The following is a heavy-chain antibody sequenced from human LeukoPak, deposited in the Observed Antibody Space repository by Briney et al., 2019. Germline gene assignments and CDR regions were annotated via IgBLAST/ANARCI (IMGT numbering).Heavy chain of an antibody. Sequence: GASVKVSCKASGYTFTRYAMHWVRQAPGQRLEWMGWINAGNGNTKYSQKFQGRVTITRDTSASTVYMELSSLRSEDTAVYYCARGEIVITFGSSRPGDAYIWGQGTMVTVSS. J-gene: IGHJ3*02. CDR2: INAGNGNT. CDR1: GYTFTRYA. V-gene: IGHV1-3*01. D-gene: IGHD3-16*01. CDR3: ARGEIVITFGSSRPGDAYI.